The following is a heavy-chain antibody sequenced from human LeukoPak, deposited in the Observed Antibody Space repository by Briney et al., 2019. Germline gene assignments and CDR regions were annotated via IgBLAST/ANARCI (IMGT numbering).Heavy chain of an antibody. V-gene: IGHV3-23*01. CDR1: GFTFSSYA. J-gene: IGHJ5*02. D-gene: IGHD1-7*01. Sequence: GGSLRLSCAASGFTFSSYAMSWVRQAPGKGLEWVSGISGSGDYTYHADSVKGRFAISRDNSKDTLPLQMSSLRAEDTAVYYCAKELYNWNYVRWFDPWGQGTLVTVSS. CDR3: AKELYNWNYVRWFDP. CDR2: ISGSGDYT.